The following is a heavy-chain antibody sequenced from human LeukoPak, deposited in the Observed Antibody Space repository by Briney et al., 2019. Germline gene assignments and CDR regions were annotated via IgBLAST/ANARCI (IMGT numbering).Heavy chain of an antibody. V-gene: IGHV1-18*01. CDR3: ARIPDYDFWSGYSEISYYYGMDV. CDR1: GYTFTSYG. CDR2: ISAYNGNT. D-gene: IGHD3-3*01. Sequence: GASVKVSCKASGYTFTSYGISWVRQAPGQGLEWMGWISAYNGNTNYAQKLQGRVTMTTDASTSTAYMELRSLRSDDTAVYYCARIPDYDFWSGYSEISYYYGMDVWGQGTTVTVSS. J-gene: IGHJ6*02.